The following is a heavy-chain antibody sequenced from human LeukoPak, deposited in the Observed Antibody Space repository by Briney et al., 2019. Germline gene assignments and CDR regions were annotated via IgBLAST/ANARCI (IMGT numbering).Heavy chain of an antibody. Sequence: GGSLRLSCTASGLTFGDYPMSWFRQAPGKGLEWVGFIRSKVYGGTTEYAASVKGRFTISRDDSKSIAYLQMNSLKTEDTAVYYCTRVWLQYFDYWGQGTLVTVSS. CDR2: IRSKVYGGTT. CDR1: GLTFGDYP. V-gene: IGHV3-49*03. CDR3: TRVWLQYFDY. D-gene: IGHD5-24*01. J-gene: IGHJ4*02.